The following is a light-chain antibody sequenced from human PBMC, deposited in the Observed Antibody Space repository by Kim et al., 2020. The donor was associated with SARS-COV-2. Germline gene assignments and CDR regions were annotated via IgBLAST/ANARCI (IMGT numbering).Light chain of an antibody. CDR1: SSDVGGYNY. CDR3: SSYTSSSHV. J-gene: IGLJ1*01. V-gene: IGLV2-14*01. Sequence: QSALTQPASVSGSPGQSITISCSGTSSDVGGYNYVSWYQLQPGTAPKLMIYDVSKRPSGVSNRFSGSKSGYTASLSISEPQAEDEADYYCSSYTSSSHVFGSGTKLTVL. CDR2: DVS.